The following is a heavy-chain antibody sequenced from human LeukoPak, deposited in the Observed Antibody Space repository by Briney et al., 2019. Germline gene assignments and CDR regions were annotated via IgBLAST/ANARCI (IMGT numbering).Heavy chain of an antibody. CDR2: INPGGSSI. D-gene: IGHD1-14*01. CDR3: ARSNQADDY. Sequence: GGSLRLSGAASGFTLSTYWMHWVRQVPGKGLVWVARINPGGSSITYADSVKGRFTISRDNAKNTLYLQMDSLRAEDTGVYYCARSNQADDYWGQGTLVTVSS. J-gene: IGHJ4*02. CDR1: GFTLSTYW. V-gene: IGHV3-74*01.